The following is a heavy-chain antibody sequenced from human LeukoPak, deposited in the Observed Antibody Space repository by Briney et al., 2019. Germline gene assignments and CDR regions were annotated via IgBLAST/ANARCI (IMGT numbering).Heavy chain of an antibody. D-gene: IGHD6-13*01. J-gene: IGHJ6*02. V-gene: IGHV4-4*09. CDR1: GGSMSNYY. CDR3: ARRRRIGAAGGDGMDV. Sequence: NPSETLSLTCTVSGGSMSNYYWTWIRQPPGQGLEWIGYTYNSGRTNYNPSLKSRVTISADTSKNQFSLKLDSVTAADTANYYCARRRRIGAAGGDGMDVWGQGTTVTASS. CDR2: TYNSGRT.